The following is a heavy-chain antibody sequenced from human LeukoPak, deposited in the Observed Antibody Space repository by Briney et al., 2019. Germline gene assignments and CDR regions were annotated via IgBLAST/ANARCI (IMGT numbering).Heavy chain of an antibody. Sequence: GGSLRLSCVASGFTFSSYAMSWVRQAPGKGLEWVSAISGSGGSTYYADSVKGRFTISRDNSKNTLYLQMNSLRAEDTAVYYCAKDEKSLVGAIYYFDYWGQGTLVTVSS. CDR3: AKDEKSLVGAIYYFDY. V-gene: IGHV3-23*01. CDR2: ISGSGGST. CDR1: GFTFSSYA. D-gene: IGHD1-26*01. J-gene: IGHJ4*02.